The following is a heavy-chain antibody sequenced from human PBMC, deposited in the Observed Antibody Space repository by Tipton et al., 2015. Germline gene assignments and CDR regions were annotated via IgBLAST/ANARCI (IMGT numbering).Heavy chain of an antibody. D-gene: IGHD3-16*02. V-gene: IGHV4-31*03. J-gene: IGHJ3*02. CDR1: GGSISSGGYY. Sequence: TLSLTCTVSGGSISSGGYYWSWIRQHPGKGLEWIGYIYYSGSTYYNPSLKSRVTISVDTSKNQFSLKLSSVTAADTAVYYCARAPYDYVWGSYRYKAFDIWGQGTMVTVSS. CDR3: ARAPYDYVWGSYRYKAFDI. CDR2: IYYSGST.